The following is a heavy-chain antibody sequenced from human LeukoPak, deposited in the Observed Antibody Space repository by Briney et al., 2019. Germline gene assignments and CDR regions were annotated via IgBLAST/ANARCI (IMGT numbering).Heavy chain of an antibody. CDR2: ISYDGSNK. J-gene: IGHJ4*02. V-gene: IGHV3-30-3*02. CDR3: AKIYSSSSGFDY. Sequence: AVISYDGSNKYYADSVKGRFTISRDNSKNTLYLQMNSLRAEDTAVYYCAKIYSSSSGFDYRGQGTLVTVSS. D-gene: IGHD6-13*01.